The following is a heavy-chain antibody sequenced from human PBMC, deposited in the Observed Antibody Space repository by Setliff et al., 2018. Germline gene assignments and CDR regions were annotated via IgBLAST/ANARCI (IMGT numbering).Heavy chain of an antibody. CDR2: IYTTGST. V-gene: IGHV4-4*07. CDR1: GGSIGSYY. CDR3: ARSFSRREKFLLDY. J-gene: IGHJ4*02. Sequence: SETLSLTCTVSGGSIGSYYWTWIRQPAGRGLEWIGRIYTTGSTNFNPSLNSRVTMSLDKSKNQFSLKLSSVTAADSAVYFCARSFSRREKFLLDYWGQGALVTVSS.